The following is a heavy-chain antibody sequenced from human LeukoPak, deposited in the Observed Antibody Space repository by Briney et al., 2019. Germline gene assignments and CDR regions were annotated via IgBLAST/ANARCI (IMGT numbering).Heavy chain of an antibody. CDR2: IYYSGST. CDR3: ARHGYSSGWTFDY. CDR1: GGSISSYY. V-gene: IGHV4-59*08. Sequence: SETLSLTCTVSGGSISSYYWSWIRQPPGKGLEWVGYIYYSGSTNYNPSLKSRVTISVDTSKNQFSLKLSSVTAADTAVYYCARHGYSSGWTFDYWGQGTLVTVSS. J-gene: IGHJ4*02. D-gene: IGHD6-19*01.